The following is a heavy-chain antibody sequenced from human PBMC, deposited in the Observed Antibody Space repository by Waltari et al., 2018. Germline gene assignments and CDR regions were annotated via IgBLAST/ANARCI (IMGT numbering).Heavy chain of an antibody. Sequence: EVQLVESGGGLVQPGGSLSLSCAASGFTFSSYEMNLVRQAPGKGLEWVSYISSSGSTIYYADSVKGRFTISRDNAKNSLYLQMNSLRAEDTAVYYCARENVLLWFGELYYYYYGMDVWGQGTTVTVSS. CDR2: ISSSGSTI. CDR3: ARENVLLWFGELYYYYYGMDV. J-gene: IGHJ6*02. CDR1: GFTFSSYE. V-gene: IGHV3-48*03. D-gene: IGHD3-10*01.